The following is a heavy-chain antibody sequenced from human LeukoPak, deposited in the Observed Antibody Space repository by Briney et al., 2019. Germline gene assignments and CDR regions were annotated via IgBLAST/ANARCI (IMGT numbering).Heavy chain of an antibody. D-gene: IGHD3-3*01. J-gene: IGHJ6*03. CDR3: ARKNAAYDFWSGYSHAHYYMDV. Sequence: GASVKVSCKXSGYTFTSYDINWVRQATGQGLEWMGWMNPNSGNTGYAQKFQGRVTITRNTSISTAYMELSSLRSEDTAVYYCARKNAAYDFWSGYSHAHYYMDVWGKGTTVTVSS. CDR2: MNPNSGNT. CDR1: GYTFTSYD. V-gene: IGHV1-8*03.